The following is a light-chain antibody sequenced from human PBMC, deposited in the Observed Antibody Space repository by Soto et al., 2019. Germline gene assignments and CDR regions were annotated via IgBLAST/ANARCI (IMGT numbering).Light chain of an antibody. J-gene: IGKJ1*01. CDR3: QQYYDILWT. CDR2: WAS. Sequence: DIGMTQSPDSLAVSLGERATINCKSSQSVLHSSNNKNYLAWYQQKTGQSPKLLIYWASTRESGVPDRFSGSGSGTDFTLTIRSLQAEDVEIYYCQQYYDILWTFGQGTKVEIK. CDR1: QSVLHSSNNKNY. V-gene: IGKV4-1*01.